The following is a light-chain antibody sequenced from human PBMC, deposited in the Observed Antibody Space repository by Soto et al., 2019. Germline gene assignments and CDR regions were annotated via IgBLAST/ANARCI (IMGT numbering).Light chain of an antibody. CDR3: MQALQTPRYT. Sequence: DIVMTQSPLSLPVTPGEPASISCRSSQSLLYSNRYNYLDWYLQKPGQSPQLLIYLGSNRASGVPDMFRGSGSGTDFTLKISRVEAEDVGVYYCMQALQTPRYTFGQGTKLEIK. J-gene: IGKJ2*01. CDR1: QSLLYSNRYNY. V-gene: IGKV2-28*01. CDR2: LGS.